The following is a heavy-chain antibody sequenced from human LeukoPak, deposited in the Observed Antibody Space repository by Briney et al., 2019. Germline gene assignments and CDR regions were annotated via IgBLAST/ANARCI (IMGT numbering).Heavy chain of an antibody. D-gene: IGHD3-3*01. CDR1: GGSFSGYY. Sequence: SETLSLTCAVYGGSFSGYYWSWIRQPPGKGLEWIGEINHSGSTNYNPSLKSRVTISVDTSKNQFSLKLSSVTAADTAVYYCARLIVFAIFGVVIISAFDIWGQGTMVTVSS. CDR2: INHSGST. V-gene: IGHV4-34*01. CDR3: ARLIVFAIFGVVIISAFDI. J-gene: IGHJ3*02.